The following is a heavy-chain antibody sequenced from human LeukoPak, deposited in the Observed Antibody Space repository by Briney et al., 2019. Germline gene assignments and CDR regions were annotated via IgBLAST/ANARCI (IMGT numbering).Heavy chain of an antibody. D-gene: IGHD6-19*01. V-gene: IGHV4-34*01. J-gene: IGHJ4*02. CDR1: GGSFSGYY. CDR2: INRSGST. Sequence: SETLSLTCAVYGGSFSGYYWSWIRQPPGKGLEWIGEINRSGSTNYNPSLKSRVTISVDTSKNQFSLKLSSVTAADTAVYYCARSIAVAGKRGLDYWGQGTLVTVSS. CDR3: ARSIAVAGKRGLDY.